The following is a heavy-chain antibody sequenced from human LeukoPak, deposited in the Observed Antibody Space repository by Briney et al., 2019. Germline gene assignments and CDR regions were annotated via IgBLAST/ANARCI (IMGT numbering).Heavy chain of an antibody. D-gene: IGHD3-10*01. J-gene: IGHJ3*02. CDR2: ISYDGSNK. CDR1: GFTFSSYG. Sequence: QPGRSLRLSCAASGFTFSSYGMHWVRQAPGKGLEWVAVISYDGSNKYYADSVKGRFTISRDNSKNTLYLQMNSLRDEDTAVYYCARDLSGRYAFDIWGQGTMVTVSS. CDR3: ARDLSGRYAFDI. V-gene: IGHV3-30*03.